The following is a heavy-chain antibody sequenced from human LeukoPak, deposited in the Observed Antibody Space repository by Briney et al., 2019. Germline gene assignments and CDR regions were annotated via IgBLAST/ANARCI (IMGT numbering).Heavy chain of an antibody. Sequence: GGSLRLSCAASGFTYSSYSMNWVRQAPGKGLEWVSYISSSSSSTIYYAGSVKGRFTISRDNAKNSLYLQMNSLRAEDTAVYYCARESDILTGCPDYWGQGTLVTVSS. CDR3: ARESDILTGCPDY. CDR1: GFTYSSYS. V-gene: IGHV3-48*01. J-gene: IGHJ4*02. CDR2: ISSSSSSTI. D-gene: IGHD3-9*01.